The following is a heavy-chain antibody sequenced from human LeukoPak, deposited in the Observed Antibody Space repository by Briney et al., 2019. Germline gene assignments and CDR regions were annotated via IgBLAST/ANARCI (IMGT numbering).Heavy chain of an antibody. CDR3: AKEDYSSSWYALDY. V-gene: IGHV3-43*02. CDR2: ISGDGGSI. J-gene: IGHJ4*02. Sequence: GGSLRLSCAASGFTFDDYAIYWVRQGPGKGLEWVSLISGDGGSIYYADSVKGRFTISRDNSKNSLYLQMNSLRTEVTALYYCAKEDYSSSWYALDYWGQGTLVTVSS. CDR1: GFTFDDYA. D-gene: IGHD6-13*01.